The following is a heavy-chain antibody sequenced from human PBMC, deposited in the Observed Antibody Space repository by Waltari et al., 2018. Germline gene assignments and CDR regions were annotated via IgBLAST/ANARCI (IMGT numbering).Heavy chain of an antibody. Sequence: QVQLVQSGAEVKKPGASVKVSCKASGYTFTGYYMHWVRQAPGQGLEWMGWINPNSGGTNYAQKFQGRVTMTRDTSISTAYMELSRLRSDDTAVYYCASNPTHNTVVPAAIFWFDPWGQGTLVTVSS. V-gene: IGHV1-2*02. CDR3: ASNPTHNTVVPAAIFWFDP. D-gene: IGHD2-2*01. CDR2: INPNSGGT. CDR1: GYTFTGYY. J-gene: IGHJ5*02.